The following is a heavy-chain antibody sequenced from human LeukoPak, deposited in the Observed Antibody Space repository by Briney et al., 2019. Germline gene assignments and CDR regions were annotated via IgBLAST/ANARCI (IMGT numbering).Heavy chain of an antibody. CDR3: ARGRSSIAARFDY. CDR1: GGSFSGYY. Sequence: SETLSLTCAVYGGSFSGYYWSWIRQPPGKGLEWIGEINHSGSTNYNPSLKSRVTISVDTSKNQFSLKLSSVTAADTAVYYCARGRSSIAARFDYWGLGTTVTVSS. V-gene: IGHV4-34*01. D-gene: IGHD6-6*01. J-gene: IGHJ4*03. CDR2: INHSGST.